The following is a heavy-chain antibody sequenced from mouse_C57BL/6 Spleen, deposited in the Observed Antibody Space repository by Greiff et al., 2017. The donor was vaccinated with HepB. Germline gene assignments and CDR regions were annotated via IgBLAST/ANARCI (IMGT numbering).Heavy chain of an antibody. CDR2: IYPGDGDT. V-gene: IGHV1-80*01. J-gene: IGHJ2*01. D-gene: IGHD4-1*01. CDR1: GYAFSSYW. Sequence: VQLQQSGAELVKPGASVKISCKASGYAFSSYWMNWVKQRPGKGLEWIGQIYPGDGDTNYNGKFKGKATLTADKSSSTAYMQSSSLTSEDSAVYFCARRGLTGTWYVDYWGQGTTLTDSS. CDR3: ARRGLTGTWYVDY.